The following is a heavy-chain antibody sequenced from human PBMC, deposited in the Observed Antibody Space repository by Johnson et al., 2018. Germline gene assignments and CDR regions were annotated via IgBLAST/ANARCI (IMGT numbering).Heavy chain of an antibody. V-gene: IGHV3-74*02. CDR3: ISDPANGRPDAFHV. Sequence: EVQLVESGGALVQPGGSLRLPCAASRFPFNTYSMHWVRQAPGKGLVWVSYINPAGRRPTYAESVRGRFTLSRDNAQNTLYQQMNSLRPGDTAIYYCISDPANGRPDAFHVWGQGTMVTVSS. CDR1: RFPFNTYS. D-gene: IGHD2/OR15-2a*01. J-gene: IGHJ3*01. CDR2: INPAGRRP.